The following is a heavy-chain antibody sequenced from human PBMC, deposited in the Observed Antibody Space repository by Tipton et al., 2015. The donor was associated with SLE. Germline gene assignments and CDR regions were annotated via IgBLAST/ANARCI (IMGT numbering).Heavy chain of an antibody. CDR1: SGSIYGSSYY. CDR2: IYYTGTT. V-gene: IGHV4-61*05. CDR3: ARGYDLSLGGFDS. D-gene: IGHD2-15*01. J-gene: IGHJ4*02. Sequence: LRLSCTVSSGSIYGSSYYWFWIRQPPGKGLEWIGHIYYTGTTNYSPSLKSRLTISVDTSNNEFSLRLTSVTAADTAVYYCARGYDLSLGGFDSWGQGMLVTVSS.